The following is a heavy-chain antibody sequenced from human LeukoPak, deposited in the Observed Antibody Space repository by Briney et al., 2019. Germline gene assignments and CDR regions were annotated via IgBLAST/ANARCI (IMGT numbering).Heavy chain of an antibody. V-gene: IGHV4-38-2*02. D-gene: IGHD6-19*01. J-gene: IGHJ3*01. Sequence: SETLSLTCTVSGYSISSGYYWGWIRQPPGKGLEWTGSIDHSGSTNYNPSLKSRVTVSVDTSKNQFSLKLNSVSAADTAIYYCASSSGFGAFDVWGQGTMVTVSS. CDR3: ASSSGFGAFDV. CDR2: IDHSGST. CDR1: GYSISSGYY.